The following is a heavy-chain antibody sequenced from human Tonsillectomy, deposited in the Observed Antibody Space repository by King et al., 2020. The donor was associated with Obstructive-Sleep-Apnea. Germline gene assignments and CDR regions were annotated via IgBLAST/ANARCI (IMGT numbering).Heavy chain of an antibody. CDR3: ARVWSTVVTNDAFDI. CDR2: IYNTGST. Sequence: VQLQESGPGLVKPSETLSLTCTVSGGSISSYSWTWIRQPPGKGLEWIGYIYNTGSTNYNPSLKSRVTISIDTSKNQFSLKLSSVTAADTAVYYFARVWSTVVTNDAFDIWGQGTMVTVSS. CDR1: GGSISSYS. J-gene: IGHJ3*02. D-gene: IGHD4-23*01. V-gene: IGHV4-59*01.